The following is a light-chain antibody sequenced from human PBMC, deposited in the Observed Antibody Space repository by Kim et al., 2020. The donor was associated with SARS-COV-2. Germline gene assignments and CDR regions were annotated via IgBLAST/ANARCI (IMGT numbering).Light chain of an antibody. J-gene: IGLJ3*02. CDR1: NDYVGRQG. CDR3: SAWDISLNAVV. Sequence: QAGLTQPPSVSKDLRQTATLTCTGNNDYVGRQGAAWLQQHQGHPPKVLSDRNNNRRSGISERFSASRSGNTASLIITGLQSEDEADYYCSAWDISLNAVVFGGGTQLTVL. V-gene: IGLV10-54*01. CDR2: RNN.